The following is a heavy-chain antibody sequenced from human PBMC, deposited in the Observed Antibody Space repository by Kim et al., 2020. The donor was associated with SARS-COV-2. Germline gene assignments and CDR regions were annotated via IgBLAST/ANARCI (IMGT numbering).Heavy chain of an antibody. CDR1: GFTFDDYA. Sequence: GGSLRLSCAASGFTFDDYAMHWVRQAPGKGLEWVSLISWDGGSTYYADSVKGRFTISRDNSKNSLYLQVNSLRAEDTALYYCAKDTYGSGWGPDYWGQGTLVTVSS. J-gene: IGHJ4*02. D-gene: IGHD3-10*01. V-gene: IGHV3-43D*03. CDR3: AKDTYGSGWGPDY. CDR2: ISWDGGST.